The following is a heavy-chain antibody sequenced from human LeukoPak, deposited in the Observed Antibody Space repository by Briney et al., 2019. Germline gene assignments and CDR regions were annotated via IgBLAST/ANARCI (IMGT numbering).Heavy chain of an antibody. D-gene: IGHD2-21*01. CDR2: IKEDGSEK. CDR3: VRDCGFRTFDY. J-gene: IGHJ4*02. V-gene: IGHV3-7*05. Sequence: GGSLRLSCAASGFTFSSYWMTWVRQAPGKGLEYVVNIKEDGSEKYYVDSVKGRFTISRDNAKNSLYLQMSSLRGDDTAVYYCVRDCGFRTFDYWGQGTLVTVSS. CDR1: GFTFSSYW.